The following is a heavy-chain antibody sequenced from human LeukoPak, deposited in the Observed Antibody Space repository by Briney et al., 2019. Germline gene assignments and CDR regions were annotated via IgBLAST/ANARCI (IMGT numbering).Heavy chain of an antibody. V-gene: IGHV3-23*01. CDR2: INGGGDTT. CDR1: GFTFVSYA. J-gene: IGHJ4*02. D-gene: IGHD2-2*01. Sequence: PGGSLRLSCAASGFTFVSYAMTWVRQAPGKGLEWVSAINGGGDTTYYADSVKGRFTISRDNSKNTLYLQMNSLRAEDTAVYYCAKDTDIVVVPAAYAYWGQGTLVTVSS. CDR3: AKDTDIVVVPAAYAY.